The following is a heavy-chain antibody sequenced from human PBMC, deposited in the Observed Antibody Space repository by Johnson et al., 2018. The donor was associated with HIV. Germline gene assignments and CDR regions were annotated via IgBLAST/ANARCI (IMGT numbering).Heavy chain of an antibody. Sequence: VQLVESGGGLVQPGGSLRLSCAASGFTVSSNYMSWVRQAPGKGLEWVSVIYSGCSTYYADSVKGRFTISRDNSKNTLYLQMNSLRAEDTAVFYCARASLARGGKIRAFDIWGQGTMVSVSS. CDR3: ARASLARGGKIRAFDI. V-gene: IGHV3-66*01. CDR2: IYSGCST. D-gene: IGHD4-23*01. J-gene: IGHJ3*02. CDR1: GFTVSSNY.